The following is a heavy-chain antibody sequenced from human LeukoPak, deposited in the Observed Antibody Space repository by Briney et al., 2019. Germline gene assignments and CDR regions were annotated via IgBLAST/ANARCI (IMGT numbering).Heavy chain of an antibody. CDR1: GFTFSSYA. Sequence: PGGSLRLSCAASGFTFSSYAMSWVRQAPGKGLEWVSAICGSGGSTYYADSVKGRFTISRDNSKNTLYLQMNSLRAEDTAVYYCAKSPGYSSGWADYWGQGTLVTVSS. D-gene: IGHD6-19*01. CDR2: ICGSGGST. CDR3: AKSPGYSSGWADY. J-gene: IGHJ4*02. V-gene: IGHV3-23*01.